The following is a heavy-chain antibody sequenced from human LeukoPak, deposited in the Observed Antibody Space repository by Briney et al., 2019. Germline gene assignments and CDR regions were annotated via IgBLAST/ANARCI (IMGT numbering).Heavy chain of an antibody. CDR2: IYHSGST. J-gene: IGHJ4*02. Sequence: GSLRLSCAASGFTFRTYGMSWIRQAPGKGLEWIGEIYHSGSTNYNPSLKSRVTISVDNSKNQFSLKMSSMTAADTAVYYCARAGWYTLDNWGQGTLVTVSS. CDR3: ARAGWYTLDN. V-gene: IGHV4-4*02. D-gene: IGHD2-15*01. CDR1: GFTFRTYG.